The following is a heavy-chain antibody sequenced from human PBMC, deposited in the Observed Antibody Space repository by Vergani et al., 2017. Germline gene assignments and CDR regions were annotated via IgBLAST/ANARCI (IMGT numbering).Heavy chain of an antibody. J-gene: IGHJ6*03. Sequence: EVQLVESGGGLVQPGGSLKLSCAASGFTFSGSAMHWVRQASGKGLEWVGRIRSKANSYATAYAASVKGRFTISRDDSKNTAYLQMNSLKTEDTAVYYCTSASGLFGYYYYMDVWGKGTTVTVSS. CDR1: GFTFSGSA. V-gene: IGHV3-73*02. D-gene: IGHD1-26*01. CDR3: TSASGLFGYYYYMDV. CDR2: IRSKANSYAT.